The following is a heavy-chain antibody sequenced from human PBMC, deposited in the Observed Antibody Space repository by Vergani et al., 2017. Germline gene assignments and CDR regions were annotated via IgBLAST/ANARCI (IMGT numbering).Heavy chain of an antibody. CDR2: ISGSGGST. D-gene: IGHD1-26*01. Sequence: EVQLLESGGGLVQPGGSLRLSCAASGFTFSSYAMSWVRQAPGKGLEWVSAISGSGGSTYYADSVKGRFTISRDNSKNSLYLQMNSLRAEDTAVYYCARDLGRMSGSPFDYWGQGTLVTVSS. CDR1: GFTFSSYA. CDR3: ARDLGRMSGSPFDY. V-gene: IGHV3-23*01. J-gene: IGHJ4*02.